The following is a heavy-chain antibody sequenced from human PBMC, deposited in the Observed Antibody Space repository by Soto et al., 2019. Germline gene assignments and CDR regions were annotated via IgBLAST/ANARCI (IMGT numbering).Heavy chain of an antibody. Sequence: QVQLQESGPGLVKPSQTLSLTCTVSGGSISSGGYYWSWIRQHPGKGLEWIGYIYYSGSTYYNPSLKSRVTISXXTXKXXFSLKLSSVTAADTAVYYCARVDYYDSSGYGWFDPWGQGTLVTVSS. CDR2: IYYSGST. CDR3: ARVDYYDSSGYGWFDP. D-gene: IGHD3-22*01. CDR1: GGSISSGGYY. V-gene: IGHV4-31*03. J-gene: IGHJ5*02.